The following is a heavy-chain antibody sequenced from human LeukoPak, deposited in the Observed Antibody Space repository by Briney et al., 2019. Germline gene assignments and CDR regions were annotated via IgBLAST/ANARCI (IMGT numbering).Heavy chain of an antibody. J-gene: IGHJ5*02. CDR2: INSDGSST. CDR1: GFTFSSYW. V-gene: IGHV3-74*01. D-gene: IGHD3-10*01. CDR3: ARDRVLAGSYNWFDP. Sequence: GGSLRLSCAASGFTFSSYWMHWVRQAPGKGLVWVSRINSDGSSTSCADSVKGRFTISRDNAKNTLYLQMNSLRAEDTAVYYCARDRVLAGSYNWFDPWGQGTLVTVSS.